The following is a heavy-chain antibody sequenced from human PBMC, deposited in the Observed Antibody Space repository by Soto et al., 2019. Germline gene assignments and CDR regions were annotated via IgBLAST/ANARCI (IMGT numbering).Heavy chain of an antibody. V-gene: IGHV4-59*08. J-gene: IGHJ6*03. CDR3: ARRGLQLWASGYYYYYMDV. CDR2: IYYSGST. Sequence: QVQLQESGPGLVKPSETLSLTCTVSGGSISSYYWSWIRQPPGKGLEWIGYIYYSGSTNYNPPLKRRVTISVDTSKNQFSLKLSSVTAADTAVYYCARRGLQLWASGYYYYYMDVWGKGTTVTVSS. CDR1: GGSISSYY. D-gene: IGHD5-18*01.